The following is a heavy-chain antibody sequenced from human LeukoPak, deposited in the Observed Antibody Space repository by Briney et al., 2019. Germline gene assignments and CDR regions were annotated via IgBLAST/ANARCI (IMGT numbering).Heavy chain of an antibody. J-gene: IGHJ5*02. V-gene: IGHV4-59*01. CDR1: GGSFSGYY. CDR3: ARDPGSSWSRGFNWFDP. Sequence: PSETLSLTCAVYGGSFSGYYWSWIRQPPGKGLEWIGYIYYSGSTNYNPSLKSRVTISVDTSKNQFSLKLSSVTAADTAVYYCARDPGSSWSRGFNWFDPWGQGTLVAVSS. D-gene: IGHD6-13*01. CDR2: IYYSGST.